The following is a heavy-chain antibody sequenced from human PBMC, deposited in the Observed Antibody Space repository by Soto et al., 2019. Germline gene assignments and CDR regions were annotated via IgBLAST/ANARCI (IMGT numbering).Heavy chain of an antibody. J-gene: IGHJ6*02. CDR2: ISRSGSTI. Sequence: EVQLVESGGGLVQPGGSLRLSCAASGFTFSSYEMNWVRQAPGKGLEWVSYISRSGSTIYYADSVKGRFTISRDNAKNSLYLQMNSLRAEDTAVYYCARGGRKGYCSSTSCPTGAYYYYYGMDVWGQGTTVTVSS. D-gene: IGHD2-2*01. CDR1: GFTFSSYE. CDR3: ARGGRKGYCSSTSCPTGAYYYYYGMDV. V-gene: IGHV3-48*03.